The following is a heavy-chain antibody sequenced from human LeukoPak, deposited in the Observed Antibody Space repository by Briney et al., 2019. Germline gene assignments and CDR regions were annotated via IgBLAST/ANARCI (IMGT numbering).Heavy chain of an antibody. CDR3: ARGTGYSSILYYYYMDV. CDR1: GGSFSGYY. CDR2: INHSGST. V-gene: IGHV4-34*01. J-gene: IGHJ6*03. Sequence: SETLSLTCAVYGGSFSGYYWSWIRQPPGKGLEWIGEINHSGSTNYNPSLKSRVTISVDTSKNQFSLKLSSVTAADTAVYYCARGTGYSSILYYYYMDVWGKGTTVTVSS. D-gene: IGHD6-13*01.